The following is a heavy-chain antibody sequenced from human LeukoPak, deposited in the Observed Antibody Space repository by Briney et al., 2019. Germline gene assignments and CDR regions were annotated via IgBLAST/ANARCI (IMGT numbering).Heavy chain of an antibody. CDR1: GFTFSSYS. J-gene: IGHJ4*02. CDR2: ISSSSSYI. V-gene: IGHV3-21*01. Sequence: PGGSLRLSCAASGFTFSSYSMNWVRQAPGKGLEWVSSISSSSSYIYYADSVKGRFTVSRDNAKSSLYLQMNSLRVEDTAAYYCARGEEGYFDSESYRPFDFWGQGTLVIVSS. D-gene: IGHD3-10*01. CDR3: ARGEEGYFDSESYRPFDF.